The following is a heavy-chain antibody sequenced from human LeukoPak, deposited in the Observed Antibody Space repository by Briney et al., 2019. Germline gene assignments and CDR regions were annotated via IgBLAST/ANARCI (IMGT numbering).Heavy chain of an antibody. J-gene: IGHJ4*02. Sequence: SETLSLTCTVSGGSISSSTYYWSWVRQPAGTGLEWIGYIYYSGSTNYNPSLKSRVTISVDTSKNQFSLKLSSVTAADTAVYYCASYDYGDYVYYYWGQGTLVTVSS. V-gene: IGHV4-61*10. CDR2: IYYSGST. CDR1: GGSISSSTYY. D-gene: IGHD4-17*01. CDR3: ASYDYGDYVYYY.